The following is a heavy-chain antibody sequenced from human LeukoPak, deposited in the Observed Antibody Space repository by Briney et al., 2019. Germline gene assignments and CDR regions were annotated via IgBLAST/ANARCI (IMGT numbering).Heavy chain of an antibody. Sequence: PGGSLRLSCAASGFTFSSYEMNLVRQAPGKGLEWVSYISSSGSTIYYADSVKGRFTISRDNAKNSLYLQVNSLRAEDTAVYYCASVGLDGDPGDEFDYWGQGTLVTVSS. J-gene: IGHJ4*02. D-gene: IGHD4-17*01. CDR1: GFTFSSYE. CDR3: ASVGLDGDPGDEFDY. V-gene: IGHV3-48*03. CDR2: ISSSGSTI.